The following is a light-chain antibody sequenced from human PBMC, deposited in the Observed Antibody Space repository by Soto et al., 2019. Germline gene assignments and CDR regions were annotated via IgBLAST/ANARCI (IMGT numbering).Light chain of an antibody. V-gene: IGKV1-8*01. CDR1: QRIGSY. J-gene: IGKJ4*01. CDR3: QQYYIYPPT. CDR2: VAS. Sequence: AIRMTKSPSSFYASTGDRVIITCRVRQRIGSYLAWYQQIPGRAPKLLIFVASTLQRGLPSRFSGSGSGTDFTLTISCLQSEDFATYYCQQYYIYPPTFGGGTKVEIK.